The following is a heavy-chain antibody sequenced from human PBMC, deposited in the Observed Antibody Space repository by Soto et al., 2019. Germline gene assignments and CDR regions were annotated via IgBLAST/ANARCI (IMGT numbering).Heavy chain of an antibody. CDR2: ISGSGGST. J-gene: IGHJ6*02. D-gene: IGHD2-21*01. V-gene: IGHV3-23*01. CDR1: GFTFSSYA. Sequence: GGSLRLSCAASGFTFSSYAMSWVRQAPGKGLEWVSAISGSGGSTYYADSVKGRFTISRDNSKNTLYLQMNSLRAEDTAVYYCAKDPHCGGECYYYGMDVWGQGTTVTVSS. CDR3: AKDPHCGGECYYYGMDV.